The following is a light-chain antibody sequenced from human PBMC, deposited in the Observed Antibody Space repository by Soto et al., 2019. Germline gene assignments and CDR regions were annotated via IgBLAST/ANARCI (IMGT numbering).Light chain of an antibody. Sequence: ASQLTQSPSSLSASVGDSVTITCRASQGISSALAWYQQTPGRAPKLLIYVASTLASGVPSRFSGSRYGTEFPLTVSSLQPEEFATYYCQRFDDYPFTFGPGTKVDI. CDR3: QRFDDYPFT. CDR1: QGISSA. J-gene: IGKJ3*01. CDR2: VAS. V-gene: IGKV1D-13*01.